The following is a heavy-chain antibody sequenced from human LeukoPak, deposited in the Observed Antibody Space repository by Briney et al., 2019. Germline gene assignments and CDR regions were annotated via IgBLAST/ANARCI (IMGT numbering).Heavy chain of an antibody. CDR2: IYHSGST. J-gene: IGHJ5*02. CDR3: ARRPTYEDNWFDP. V-gene: IGHV4-30-2*01. CDR1: GGSISSGGYY. Sequence: SETLSLTCTVSGGSISSGGYYWSWIRQHPGKGLEWIGYIYHSGSTYYNPSLKSRVTISVDRSKNQFSLKLSSVTAADTAVYFCARRPTYEDNWFDPWGQGTLVTVST. D-gene: IGHD3-3*01.